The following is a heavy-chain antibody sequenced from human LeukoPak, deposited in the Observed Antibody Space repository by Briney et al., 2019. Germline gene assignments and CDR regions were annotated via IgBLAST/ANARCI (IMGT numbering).Heavy chain of an antibody. CDR2: IYHSGST. CDR1: GGSISSSNW. V-gene: IGHV4-4*02. D-gene: IGHD5-12*01. J-gene: IGHJ4*02. CDR3: ARGDIVPTSFDY. Sequence: SETLSLTCAVSGGSISSSNWWSWVRQPPGKGLEWIGEIYHSGSTYYNPSLKSRATISIDRSKNQVSLKLRSVTAADTAVYYCARGDIVPTSFDYWGQGTLVTVSS.